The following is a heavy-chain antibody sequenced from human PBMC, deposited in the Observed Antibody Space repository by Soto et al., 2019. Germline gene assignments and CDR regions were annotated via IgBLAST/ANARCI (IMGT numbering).Heavy chain of an antibody. CDR2: IKQDGTSK. D-gene: IGHD3-16*01. CDR1: GFTFTSYW. J-gene: IGHJ4*02. Sequence: EVQLVESGGGLVQPGGSLRLSCEASGFTFTSYWMSWVRQAPGKGLEWVANIKQDGTSKYYADSVKGRFTVSRDNAKSSLHLQMDSLRDDDRAVYRCARLRFILTERDFDSWGQGTLVTVSS. V-gene: IGHV3-7*05. CDR3: ARLRFILTERDFDS.